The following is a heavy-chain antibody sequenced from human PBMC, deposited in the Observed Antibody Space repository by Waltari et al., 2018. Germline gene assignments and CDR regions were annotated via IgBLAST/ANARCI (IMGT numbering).Heavy chain of an antibody. D-gene: IGHD4-17*01. CDR1: GYTFTSYD. CDR3: AKVGYDYGGTYYFDY. J-gene: IGHJ4*02. CDR2: ISGSGGST. Sequence: VQLVQSGAEVKKPGASVKVSCKASGYTFTSYDINWVRQATGQGLEWVSAISGSGGSTYYADSVKGRFTISRDNSKNTLYLQMNSLRAEDTAVYYCAKVGYDYGGTYYFDYWGQGTLVTVSS. V-gene: IGHV3-23*04.